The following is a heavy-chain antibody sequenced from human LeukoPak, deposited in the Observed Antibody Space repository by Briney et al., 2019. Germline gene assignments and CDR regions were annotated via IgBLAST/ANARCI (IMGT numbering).Heavy chain of an antibody. Sequence: GGSLRLSCAASEFIVSINYMTWVRQAPGKGLEWISFIRSAAYGATTEYAASVKGRFSISRDDSKSIVYLQMNSLKNEDTAVYYCSGSTPGLYGSAAHWGQGTLVIVSA. D-gene: IGHD3-16*01. CDR2: IRSAAYGATT. CDR3: SGSTPGLYGSAAH. J-gene: IGHJ4*02. V-gene: IGHV3-49*04. CDR1: EFIVSINY.